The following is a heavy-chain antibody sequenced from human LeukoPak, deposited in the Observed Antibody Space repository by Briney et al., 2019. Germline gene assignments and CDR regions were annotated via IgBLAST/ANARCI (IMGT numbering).Heavy chain of an antibody. CDR1: GFTFSSYS. Sequence: GGSLRLSCAASGFTFSSYSMNWVREARGKGLEWVSYISQSSDRSYYADFVKGRLTIHRDNAKNSLYLQIDSLRVEDTAVYYCARELLNGKGSSYFFDQWGQGTLVTVAS. D-gene: IGHD2-2*01. CDR3: ARELLNGKGSSYFFDQ. CDR2: ISQSSDRS. V-gene: IGHV3-48*04. J-gene: IGHJ4*02.